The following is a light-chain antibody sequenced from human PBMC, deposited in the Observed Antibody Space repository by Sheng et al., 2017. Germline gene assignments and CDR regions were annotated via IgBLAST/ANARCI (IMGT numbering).Light chain of an antibody. Sequence: EIVLTQSPVTLSLSPGERATLSCRASQTVSSSYLAWYQQKSGQAPRLLIYGASSRATGIPDRFSGSGSGTDFTLTISRLEPEDFAVYYCQQYGTSPWTFGQGT. CDR3: QQYGTSPWT. CDR1: QTVSSSY. CDR2: GAS. J-gene: IGKJ1*01. V-gene: IGKV3-20*01.